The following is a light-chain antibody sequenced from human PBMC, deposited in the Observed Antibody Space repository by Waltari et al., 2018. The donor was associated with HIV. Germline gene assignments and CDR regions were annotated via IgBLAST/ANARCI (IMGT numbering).Light chain of an antibody. J-gene: IGLJ3*02. CDR2: RNY. CDR1: PSNIEPEA. CDR3: VSYDSRLDERL. V-gene: IGLV1-47*01. Sequence: QSVLTQPPSVSGTPGQTVTISCSGSPSNIEPEALYLSQQLPGTATKRLIYRNYNRPSGVSDRFACSKSGASASLVISGLRSEDEAHYYCVSYDSRLDERLFGGGTKLTVL.